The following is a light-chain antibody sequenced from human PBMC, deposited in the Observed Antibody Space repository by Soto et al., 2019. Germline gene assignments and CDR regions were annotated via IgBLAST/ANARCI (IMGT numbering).Light chain of an antibody. J-gene: IGKJ1*01. CDR1: QSVNAN. CDR2: GAS. CDR3: QQYNTWLWT. Sequence: EVVMTQSPATLSVSPGERATLSCRASQSVNANLAWYQQKPGQAPRLLIHGASNRATGIPARFSGSGFGTEFILTISSLQSEDLAVYDCQQYNTWLWTFGQGTKVEI. V-gene: IGKV3-15*01.